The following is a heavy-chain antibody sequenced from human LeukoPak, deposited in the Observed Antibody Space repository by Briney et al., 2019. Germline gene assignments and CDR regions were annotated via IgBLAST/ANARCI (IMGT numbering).Heavy chain of an antibody. D-gene: IGHD3-22*01. V-gene: IGHV4-38-2*01. CDR1: GFSISSGYY. CDR3: ARATYYYDSRYYFDY. Sequence: PSETLSLTCAVSGFSISSGYYWGWIRQPPGKGLEWIGSIYHSGSTYYNPSIKSRVTISLDTSKNQFSLKLSSVTAADTAVYYCARATYYYDSRYYFDYWGQGTLITVSS. CDR2: IYHSGST. J-gene: IGHJ4*02.